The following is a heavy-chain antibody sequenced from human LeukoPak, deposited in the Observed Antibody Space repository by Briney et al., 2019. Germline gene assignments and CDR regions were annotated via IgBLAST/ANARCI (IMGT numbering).Heavy chain of an antibody. Sequence: GGSLRLSCAASGFTFSRFTMNWVRQAPGKGLEWVSYISGSGTTKYYADSVQGRFTISRDNAKNSLYLQMNSLRVEDTGVYYCPRRSEWDLLGSCDYWGQGTLVTVSS. CDR2: ISGSGTTK. V-gene: IGHV3-48*04. CDR3: PRRSEWDLLGSCDY. J-gene: IGHJ4*02. D-gene: IGHD1-26*01. CDR1: GFTFSRFT.